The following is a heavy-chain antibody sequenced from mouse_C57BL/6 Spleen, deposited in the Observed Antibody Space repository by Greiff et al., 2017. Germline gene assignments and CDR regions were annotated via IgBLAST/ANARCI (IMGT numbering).Heavy chain of an antibody. CDR1: GYTFTSYW. V-gene: IGHV1-52*01. D-gene: IGHD2-5*01. CDR2: IDPSDSET. Sequence: QVQLQQPGAELVRPGSSVKLSCKASGYTFTSYWMHWVKQRPIQGLEWIGNIDPSDSETHYNQKFKDKATLTVDKSSSTAYMQLSSLTSEDSAVYYWARSGGVTTRGFAYWGQGTLVTVSA. CDR3: ARSGGVTTRGFAY. J-gene: IGHJ3*01.